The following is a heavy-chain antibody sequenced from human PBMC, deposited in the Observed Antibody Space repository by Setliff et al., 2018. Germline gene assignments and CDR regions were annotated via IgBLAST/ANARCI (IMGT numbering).Heavy chain of an antibody. V-gene: IGHV2-5*01. CDR3: ALRYGDYVRYFQH. Sequence: TLSLTCTVSGGSISSGDHYWSWIRQPPGKGLEWLAPIYWNGDYRTSPFLRDRLTISKDTSKNQVVLTMTFMDPADTATYYCALRYGDYVRYFQHWGQGTLVTVSS. CDR1: GGSISSGDHY. J-gene: IGHJ1*01. D-gene: IGHD4-17*01. CDR2: IYWNGDY.